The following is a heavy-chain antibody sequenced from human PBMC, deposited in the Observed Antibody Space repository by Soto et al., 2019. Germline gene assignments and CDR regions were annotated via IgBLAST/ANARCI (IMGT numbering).Heavy chain of an antibody. Sequence: QVQLVESGGGVVQPGGSLRLSCVASDFAFSNYGMHWVRQAPGKGLEWVALIWYEGTNKDYGDSVKGRFTVSRDNSKKTLYLQRNSLRADGTGVDYCVRGGSCRGGSCYPNLDFYGDYEGFDYWGQGTLVTVSS. CDR2: IWYEGTNK. CDR3: VRGGSCRGGSCYPNLDFYGDYEGFDY. D-gene: IGHD2-15*01. V-gene: IGHV3-33*01. J-gene: IGHJ4*02. CDR1: DFAFSNYG.